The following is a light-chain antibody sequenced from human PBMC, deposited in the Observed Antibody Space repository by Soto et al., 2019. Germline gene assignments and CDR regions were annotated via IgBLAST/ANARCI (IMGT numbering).Light chain of an antibody. CDR1: QHISTW. Sequence: DIQMTQSPSSVSAYLGDRVTITCRASQHISTWLAWYQQKPGKAPKLLIYAASSLQSGVPSRFSGSGSETDFTLTISSLQPEDFATYSCQQSYSTTWTFGQGTKVDI. V-gene: IGKV1-12*01. J-gene: IGKJ1*01. CDR2: AAS. CDR3: QQSYSTTWT.